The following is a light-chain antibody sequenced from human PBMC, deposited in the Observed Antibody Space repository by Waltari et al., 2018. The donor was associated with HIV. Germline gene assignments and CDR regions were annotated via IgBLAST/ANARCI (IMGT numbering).Light chain of an antibody. J-gene: IGKJ1*01. Sequence: DIQMTQSPSTLSASVGARVTITCRSSQSISTWLAWYQQKPGKGPNLLIYKASTLESGVPSRFSGSGSETEFTLTISSLQPDDFATYYCQQYHDYWTFGQGTKVEIK. CDR2: KAS. V-gene: IGKV1-5*03. CDR3: QQYHDYWT. CDR1: QSISTW.